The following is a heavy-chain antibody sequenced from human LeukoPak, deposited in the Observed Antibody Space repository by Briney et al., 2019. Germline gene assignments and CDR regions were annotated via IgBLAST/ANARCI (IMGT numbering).Heavy chain of an antibody. CDR2: ISGRGGSA. Sequence: GGSLRLSCAASGFTVSSNYMSWVRQAPGKGLQWVSGISGRGGSAYYADSVKGRFIISRDNSKNTLYLQMNNLRAEDTALYYCAKEDYYGSGFDNWGQGTLVTVSS. CDR1: GFTVSSNY. D-gene: IGHD3-10*01. J-gene: IGHJ4*02. V-gene: IGHV3-23*01. CDR3: AKEDYYGSGFDN.